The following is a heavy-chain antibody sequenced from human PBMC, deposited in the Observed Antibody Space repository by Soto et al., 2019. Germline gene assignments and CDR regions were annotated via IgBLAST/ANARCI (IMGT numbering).Heavy chain of an antibody. CDR3: AKVDSSGYSDDVGY. J-gene: IGHJ4*02. Sequence: GGSLRLSCAASGFTFSSYGMHWVRQAPGKGLEWVAVISYDGSNKYYADSVKGRFTISRDNSKNTLYLQMNSLRAEDTAVYYCAKVDSSGYSDDVGYWGQGTLVTVSS. CDR1: GFTFSSYG. CDR2: ISYDGSNK. D-gene: IGHD3-22*01. V-gene: IGHV3-30*18.